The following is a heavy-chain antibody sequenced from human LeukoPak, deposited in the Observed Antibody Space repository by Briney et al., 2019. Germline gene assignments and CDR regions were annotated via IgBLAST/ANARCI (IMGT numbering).Heavy chain of an antibody. CDR3: ARPRGGDAFDAFNI. Sequence: SQTLSLTCTVSGGSISSGGYYWSWIRQPPGKGLEWIGYIYHSGSTYYNPSLKSRVTISVDRSKNQFSLKLSSVTAADTAVYYCARPRGGDAFDAFNIWGQGTMVIVSS. D-gene: IGHD2-21*02. CDR1: GGSISSGGYY. V-gene: IGHV4-30-2*01. J-gene: IGHJ3*02. CDR2: IYHSGST.